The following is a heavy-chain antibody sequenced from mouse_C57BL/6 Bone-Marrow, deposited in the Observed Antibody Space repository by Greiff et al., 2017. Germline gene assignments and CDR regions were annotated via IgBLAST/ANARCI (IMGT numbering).Heavy chain of an antibody. Sequence: QVQLQQPGAELVKPGASVKLSCKASGYTFTSYWMHWVKQRPGQGLEWIGMIHPNSGSTNYNEKFKSKATLTVDQSSSTAYMQLSSLTSEDSAVYYCARWGPEGYSYYYAKDYWGQGTSVTVSS. CDR3: ARWGPEGYSYYYAKDY. J-gene: IGHJ4*01. V-gene: IGHV1-64*01. CDR2: IHPNSGST. D-gene: IGHD2-3*01. CDR1: GYTFTSYW.